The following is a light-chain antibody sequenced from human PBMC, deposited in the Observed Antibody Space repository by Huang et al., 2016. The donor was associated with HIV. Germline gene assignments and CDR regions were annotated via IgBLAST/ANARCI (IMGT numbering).Light chain of an antibody. Sequence: EIVLTQSPATLSLSPGERATLSCRASQSVSSYLAWYQQKPGQAPRLLIYDASKRAHGIPARCRGSGSGTDFTLTISRLEPEDFAVYYCQQRSNWPRMYTFGQGTKLEIK. CDR3: QQRSNWPRMYT. CDR2: DAS. J-gene: IGKJ2*01. V-gene: IGKV3-11*01. CDR1: QSVSSY.